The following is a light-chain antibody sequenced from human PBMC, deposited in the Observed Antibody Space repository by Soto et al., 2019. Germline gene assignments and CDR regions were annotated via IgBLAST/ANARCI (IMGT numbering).Light chain of an antibody. CDR2: DAS. CDR3: QQRSEWPPLT. J-gene: IGKJ4*01. V-gene: IGKV3-11*01. Sequence: EIVLTQSPATLSLSPGERATLSCRASHSVNSYLAWYQQKPGQAPRLLIYDASKRATDVPARFSGSGSGTDFTLTISRLEPEDFAVYYCQQRSEWPPLTFGGGTKVDIK. CDR1: HSVNSY.